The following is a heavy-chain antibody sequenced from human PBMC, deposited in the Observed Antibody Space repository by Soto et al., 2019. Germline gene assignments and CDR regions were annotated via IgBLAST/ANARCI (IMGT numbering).Heavy chain of an antibody. CDR2: INPKSGAT. D-gene: IGHD2-21*02. CDR3: VYYCAKSKHGGDDYFQDGLDA. V-gene: IGHV1-2*02. Sequence: XSVKVSCKASGDRLTGYGVHWGRRAPGQGLQWMGWINPKSGATDYAQKFQGRVTMTREMSTNTAYLELSGLRSDDTADDTAVYYCAKSKHGGDDYFQDGLDAWGQGTTVTVSS. CDR1: GDRLTGYG. J-gene: IGHJ6*02.